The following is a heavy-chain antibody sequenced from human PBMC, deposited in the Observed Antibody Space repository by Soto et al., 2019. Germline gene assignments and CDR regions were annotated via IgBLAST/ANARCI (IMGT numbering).Heavy chain of an antibody. CDR2: ISGSGGST. J-gene: IGHJ4*02. V-gene: IGHV3-23*01. CDR3: AEDRAHCSGGSCSYFDY. CDR1: GFTFTSYA. D-gene: IGHD2-15*01. Sequence: EVQLLESGGGLVQPGGSLRLSCGVSGFTFTSYAMSWVRQAPGKGLEWVSAISGSGGSTSYADSVKGRFTISRDISKNTVYLQMSSLRAEDTAVYYCAEDRAHCSGGSCSYFDYWGQGALVTVSS.